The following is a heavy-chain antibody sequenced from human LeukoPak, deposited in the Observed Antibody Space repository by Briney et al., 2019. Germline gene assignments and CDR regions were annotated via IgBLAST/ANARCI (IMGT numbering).Heavy chain of an antibody. CDR2: ISGGGGST. D-gene: IGHD1-1*01. J-gene: IGHJ3*02. Sequence: PGGSLRLSCAASGFTFSSYAMSWVRQAPGKGLEWVSGISGGGGSTYYADSVKGRFTISIDNSKNTLYLQMNSLRTEDTAVYYCAKDRRGNAPRGAFDIWGQGTMVTVSS. CDR3: AKDRRGNAPRGAFDI. V-gene: IGHV3-23*01. CDR1: GFTFSSYA.